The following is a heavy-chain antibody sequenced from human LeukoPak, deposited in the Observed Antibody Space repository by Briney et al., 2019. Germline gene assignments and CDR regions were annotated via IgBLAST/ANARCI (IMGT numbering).Heavy chain of an antibody. CDR2: INAGNGNT. V-gene: IGHV1-3*01. Sequence: ASVKVSCKASGYTFTSYAMHWVRQAPGQRLEWMGWINAGNGNTKYSQEFQGRVTITRDTSASTAYMELSSLRSEDTAVYYCARDLTTVTLHWYFDLWGRGTLVTVSS. D-gene: IGHD4-17*01. CDR1: GYTFTSYA. CDR3: ARDLTTVTLHWYFDL. J-gene: IGHJ2*01.